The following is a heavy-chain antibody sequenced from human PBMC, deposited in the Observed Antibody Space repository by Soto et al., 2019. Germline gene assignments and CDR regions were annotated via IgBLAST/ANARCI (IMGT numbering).Heavy chain of an antibody. CDR3: ASGWFGELVYHFAY. CDR1: GYTFPIYV. Sequence: ASGQLSCKAPGYTFPIYVISWVRQTPGQGLESMGWISVYNGNTNYAQKRQGRATMTTDTATSTAYMELRSLRSDDTAVYYCASGWFGELVYHFAYWGQGTLVTVSS. V-gene: IGHV1-18*01. D-gene: IGHD3-10*01. J-gene: IGHJ4*02. CDR2: ISVYNGNT.